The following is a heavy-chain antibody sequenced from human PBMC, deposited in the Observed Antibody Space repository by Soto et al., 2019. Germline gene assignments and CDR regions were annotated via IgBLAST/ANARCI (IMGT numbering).Heavy chain of an antibody. CDR3: ARGGYDSSGYLGHRAFDY. CDR2: INPSGGST. J-gene: IGHJ4*02. V-gene: IGHV1-46*01. Sequence: ASVKVSCKASGYTFTSYYMHWVRQAPGQGLEWMGIINPSGGSTSYAQKFQGRVTITADESTSTAYMELSSLRSEDTAVYYCARGGYDSSGYLGHRAFDYWGQGTLVTVSS. CDR1: GYTFTSYY. D-gene: IGHD3-22*01.